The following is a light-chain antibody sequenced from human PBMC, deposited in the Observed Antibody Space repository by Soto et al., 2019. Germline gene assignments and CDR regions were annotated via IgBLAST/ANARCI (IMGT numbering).Light chain of an antibody. CDR1: SSNIGAGYD. CDR3: QSYDSSLSVV. CDR2: VNI. V-gene: IGLV1-40*01. J-gene: IGLJ2*01. Sequence: QSVLTQPPSVSGAPGQRVTISCTGSSSNIGAGYDVHWYQQLPGTAPKLLIYVNINRPSGVPDRFSGSKSGTSASLAITGLQAEDEAYYYCQSYDSSLSVVFGGGTKLTVL.